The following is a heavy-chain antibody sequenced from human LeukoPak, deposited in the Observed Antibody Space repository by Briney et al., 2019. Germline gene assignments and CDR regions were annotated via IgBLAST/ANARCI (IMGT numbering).Heavy chain of an antibody. CDR2: INPNSGDT. V-gene: IGHV1-2*02. D-gene: IGHD1-1*01. CDR3: AKDRAGTPWAD. Sequence: ASVKVSCKASGYSFTGYFMQWVRQAPGQGLEWMGWINPNSGDTNYAQKFQGRVTMTRDTSISTAYMELSRLRSDDAAVYYCAKDRAGTPWADWGQGTLVTVSS. J-gene: IGHJ4*02. CDR1: GYSFTGYF.